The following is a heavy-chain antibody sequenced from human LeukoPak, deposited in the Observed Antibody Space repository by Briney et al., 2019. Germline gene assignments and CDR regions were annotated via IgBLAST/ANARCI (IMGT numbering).Heavy chain of an antibody. CDR1: GGSFSGYY. J-gene: IGHJ4*02. CDR2: INHSGST. D-gene: IGHD6-19*01. V-gene: IGHV4-34*01. Sequence: PSETLSLTCAVYGGSFSGYYWSWIRQPPGKGLEWIGEINHSGSTNYNPSLKSRVTISVDTSKNQFSLKLSSVTAADTAVYYCARGGIAVAGEPFDYWGQGTLVTVSS. CDR3: ARGGIAVAGEPFDY.